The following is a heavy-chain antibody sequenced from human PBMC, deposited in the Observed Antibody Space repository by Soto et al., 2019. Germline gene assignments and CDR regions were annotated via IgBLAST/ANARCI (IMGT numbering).Heavy chain of an antibody. CDR2: INSDGSST. V-gene: IGHV3-74*01. D-gene: IGHD2-8*01. Sequence: GGSLRLSCAASGFTFSSYWMHWVRQAPGKGLVWVSRINSDGSSTSYADSVKGRFTISRDNAKNTLYLQMNSLRAEDTAVYYCARDDPRGYCTNGVCYYYGMDVWGQGTTVTVSS. CDR3: ARDDPRGYCTNGVCYYYGMDV. J-gene: IGHJ6*02. CDR1: GFTFSSYW.